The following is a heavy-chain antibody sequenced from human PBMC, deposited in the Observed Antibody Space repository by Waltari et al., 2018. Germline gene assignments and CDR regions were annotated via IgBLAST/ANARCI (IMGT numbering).Heavy chain of an antibody. CDR1: GFSFGTFG. J-gene: IGHJ5*02. D-gene: IGHD1-1*01. V-gene: IGHV3-30*02. Sequence: QVSLVDSGGGVVRPGGSLRLACTESGFSFGTFGIHWIRQAPGKGLEWVAYVRYDGNNQEYADSVKGRFTISRDNSKNTLYLQMNSLTLEDTALYFCAKGLGTVTDLWGQGTVVTVSS. CDR2: VRYDGNNQ. CDR3: AKGLGTVTDL.